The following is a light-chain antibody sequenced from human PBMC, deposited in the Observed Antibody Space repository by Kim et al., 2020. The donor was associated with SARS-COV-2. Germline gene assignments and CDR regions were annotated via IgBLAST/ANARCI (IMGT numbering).Light chain of an antibody. V-gene: IGLV1-47*01. Sequence: RVTISCSGSSSNIGSNYVYWYQQLPGTAPKLLIYRNNQRPSGVPDRFSGSKSGTSASLAISGLRSEDEADYYCAAWDDSLSGRDVVFGGGTQLTVL. CDR2: RNN. CDR1: SSNIGSNY. CDR3: AAWDDSLSGRDVV. J-gene: IGLJ2*01.